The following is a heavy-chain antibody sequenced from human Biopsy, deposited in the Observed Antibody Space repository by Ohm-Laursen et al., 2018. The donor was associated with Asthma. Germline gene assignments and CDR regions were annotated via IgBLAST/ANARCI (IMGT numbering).Heavy chain of an antibody. V-gene: IGHV1-18*01. D-gene: IGHD3-10*01. CDR2: ISVYNGNT. CDR1: GYTFNSAG. J-gene: IGHJ6*02. Sequence: SVKVSCKASGYTFNSAGITWVRQAPGQGLEWMGWISVYNGNTKVAQKLQDRVTMIADTSTSTAYVELRSLRSDDTAVYFCARAVDYSHYYGIDVWGQGTTVTVS. CDR3: ARAVDYSHYYGIDV.